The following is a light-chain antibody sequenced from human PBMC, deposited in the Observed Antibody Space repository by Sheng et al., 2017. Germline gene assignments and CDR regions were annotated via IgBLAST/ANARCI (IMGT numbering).Light chain of an antibody. CDR2: EVS. V-gene: IGLV2-23*02. CDR3: CSYAGYSAGI. J-gene: IGLJ1*01. Sequence: QSALTQPASVSGSPGQSITISCTGTSSDIGSYALVSWYQQHPGKVPKLMIYEVSYRPSGVSDRFSGSKSGNTASLTISGLQAEDEADYYCCSYAGYSAGIFGTGTKVTVL. CDR1: SSDIGSYAL.